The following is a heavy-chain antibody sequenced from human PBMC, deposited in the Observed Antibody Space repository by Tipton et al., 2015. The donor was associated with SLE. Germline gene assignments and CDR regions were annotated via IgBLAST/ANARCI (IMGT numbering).Heavy chain of an antibody. Sequence: TLSLTCTVSGGSISSGGYYWSWTRQHPGRGLEWIGYIYYSGSTYYNPSLKSRVTISVDTSKNQFFLRLRSVTAADTAVYYCAKSGYSSGWYRGRFDIWGQGTMVTASS. CDR2: IYYSGST. D-gene: IGHD6-19*01. CDR1: GGSISSGGYY. CDR3: AKSGYSSGWYRGRFDI. V-gene: IGHV4-31*03. J-gene: IGHJ3*02.